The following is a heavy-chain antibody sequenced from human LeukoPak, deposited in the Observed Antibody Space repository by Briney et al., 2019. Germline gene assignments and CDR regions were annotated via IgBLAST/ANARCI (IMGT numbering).Heavy chain of an antibody. D-gene: IGHD3-10*01. Sequence: PGGSLRLSCAASGFTFSNYAMHWVRQAPGKGLEWVSAIYSSSSSLYYADSVKGRFTISRDNAKNSLYLQMNSLRAEDTAVYYCARDYVGSGSYYYYYYGMDVWGKGTTVTVSS. CDR1: GFTFSNYA. CDR2: IYSSSSSL. CDR3: ARDYVGSGSYYYYYYGMDV. V-gene: IGHV3-21*01. J-gene: IGHJ6*04.